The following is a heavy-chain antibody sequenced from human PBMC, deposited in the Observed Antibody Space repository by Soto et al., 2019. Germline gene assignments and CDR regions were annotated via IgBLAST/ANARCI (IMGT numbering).Heavy chain of an antibody. CDR3: ARLYSSSRAKHFDY. D-gene: IGHD6-13*01. CDR2: IYYTGTT. CDR1: GGSISNNDYN. J-gene: IGHJ4*02. V-gene: IGHV4-31*03. Sequence: QVQLQESGPGLVKPSQTLSLTCTVSGGSISNNDYNWTWLRQHPGKGLEWIGYIYYTGTTYYNPSLKRRLSMSVDTSENQFSLKLSSVTAADTAVYYCARLYSSSRAKHFDYWGQGTLVTVSS.